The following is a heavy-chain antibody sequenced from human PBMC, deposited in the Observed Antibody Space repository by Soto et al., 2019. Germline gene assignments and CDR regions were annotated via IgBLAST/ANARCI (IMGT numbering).Heavy chain of an antibody. CDR3: ARESDH. CDR2: ISGSGGGT. Sequence: LRLSRAAHGFTLSSYAMSWVRQAPGKGLEWVSTISGSGGGTYYADSLKGRFTISRDNSKNTLYLLMYSLRVEDTAVYYCARESDHWGQGTLVTVSS. CDR1: GFTLSSYA. V-gene: IGHV3-23*01. J-gene: IGHJ4*02.